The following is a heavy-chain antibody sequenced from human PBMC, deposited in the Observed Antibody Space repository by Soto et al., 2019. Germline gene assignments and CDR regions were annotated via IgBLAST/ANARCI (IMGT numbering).Heavy chain of an antibody. J-gene: IGHJ6*02. CDR3: ARGRVNLVVVAATRGHYYYYMNV. Sequence: PSAPLSLTSAVYGGSFSCYYWSCIRRPPGEGLERIGENNHSGSTNYNPSLKSRVTISVDTSKNQFSLKLSSVTAADTSVYYCARGRVNLVVVAATRGHYYYYMNVWRQGTTVTV. V-gene: IGHV4-34*01. CDR1: GGSFSCYY. D-gene: IGHD2-15*01. CDR2: NNHSGST.